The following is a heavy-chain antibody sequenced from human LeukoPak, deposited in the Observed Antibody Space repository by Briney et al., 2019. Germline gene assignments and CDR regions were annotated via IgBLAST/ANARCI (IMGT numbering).Heavy chain of an antibody. D-gene: IGHD2-2*02. CDR1: GGSFSGYY. CDR2: INHSGST. CDR3: ARRMGRGYCSSTSCYMNAFDI. V-gene: IGHV4-34*01. J-gene: IGHJ3*02. Sequence: SETLSLTCAVYGGSFSGYYWSWIRQPPGKGLEWIGEINHSGSTNYNPSLKRRVTTSVDTSKNQFSLKLSSLTAADTAVYYCARRMGRGYCSSTSCYMNAFDIWGQGTMVAVSS.